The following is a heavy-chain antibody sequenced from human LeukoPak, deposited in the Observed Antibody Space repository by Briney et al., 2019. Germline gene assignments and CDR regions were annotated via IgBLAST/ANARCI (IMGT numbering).Heavy chain of an antibody. Sequence: SETLSLTCTVSGGSISSGDYYWSWIRQPPGKGLEWIGSIYYSGSTYYNPSLKSRVTISVDTSKNQFSLKLSSVTAADTAVYYCARPYDSSGYRPGAFDIWGQGTMVTVSS. CDR3: ARPYDSSGYRPGAFDI. CDR2: IYYSGST. D-gene: IGHD3-22*01. CDR1: GGSISSGDYY. V-gene: IGHV4-39*01. J-gene: IGHJ3*02.